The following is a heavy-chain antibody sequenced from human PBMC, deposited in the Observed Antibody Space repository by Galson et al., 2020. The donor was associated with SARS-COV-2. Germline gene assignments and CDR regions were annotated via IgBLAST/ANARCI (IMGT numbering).Heavy chain of an antibody. CDR2: INWNGGST. J-gene: IGHJ3*02. D-gene: IGHD3-9*01. CDR1: GFTFDDYG. CDR3: ARAESGYYDILTGYLNAFDI. V-gene: IGHV3-20*01. Sequence: LSLTCAASGFTFDDYGMSWVRQAPGKGLEWVSGINWNGGSTGYADSVKGRFTISRDNAKNSLYLQMNSLRAEDTALYHCARAESGYYDILTGYLNAFDIWGQGTMVTVSS.